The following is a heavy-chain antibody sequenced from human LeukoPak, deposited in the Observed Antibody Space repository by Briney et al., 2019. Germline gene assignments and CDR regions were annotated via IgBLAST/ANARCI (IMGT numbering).Heavy chain of an antibody. CDR2: IYYSGST. D-gene: IGHD3-10*01. Sequence: SETLSLTCTVSGGSISSSSYYWGWIRQPPGKGLEWIGSIYYSGSTYYNPSLKSRVTISVDTSKNQFSLKLSSVTAADTAVYYCARPMVRGVIRDWGQGTLVTVSS. CDR1: GGSISSSSYY. CDR3: ARPMVRGVIRD. V-gene: IGHV4-39*01. J-gene: IGHJ4*02.